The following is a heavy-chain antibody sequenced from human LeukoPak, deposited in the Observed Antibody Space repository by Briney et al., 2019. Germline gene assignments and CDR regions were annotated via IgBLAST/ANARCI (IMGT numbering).Heavy chain of an antibody. CDR2: INHSGST. V-gene: IGHV4-34*01. Sequence: PSETLSLTCAVYGGSFSGYYWSWIRQPPGKGLEWIGEINHSGSTNYNPSLKSRVTISVDTSKNQFSLKLSSVTAAYTAVYYCARGVRIMVRGVITPSGYYYYMDVWGKGTTVTVSS. J-gene: IGHJ6*03. CDR1: GGSFSGYY. D-gene: IGHD3-10*01. CDR3: ARGVRIMVRGVITPSGYYYYMDV.